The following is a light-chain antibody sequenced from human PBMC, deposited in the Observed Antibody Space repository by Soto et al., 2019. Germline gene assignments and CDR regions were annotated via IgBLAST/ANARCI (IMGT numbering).Light chain of an antibody. CDR3: QQYGNSPLT. Sequence: EIVLTQSPGTLSLSPGERATLSCRASQSVSSSYLAWYQQKPGQAPRRLIYGASSRATGIPDRFSGSGSGTVFTLTISRLEPEDFAVYYCQQYGNSPLTFGQGTKVEIK. CDR2: GAS. V-gene: IGKV3-20*01. J-gene: IGKJ1*01. CDR1: QSVSSSY.